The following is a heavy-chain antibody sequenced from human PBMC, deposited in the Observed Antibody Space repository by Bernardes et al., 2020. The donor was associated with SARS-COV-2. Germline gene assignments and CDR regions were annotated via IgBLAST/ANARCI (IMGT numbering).Heavy chain of an antibody. D-gene: IGHD5-18*01. CDR3: ARTPMAHFDY. CDR1: AGSVSSGCYY. CDR2: IFYSGIT. V-gene: IGHV4-31*03. Sequence: SETMSPTCTVSAGSVSSGCYYWTWLRQHPGKGLEWVGYIFYSGITYYNPSLKSRATISMDTSKNHCSLKLSSVTAADTAIYYCARTPMAHFDYWGQGALVTVSS. J-gene: IGHJ4*02.